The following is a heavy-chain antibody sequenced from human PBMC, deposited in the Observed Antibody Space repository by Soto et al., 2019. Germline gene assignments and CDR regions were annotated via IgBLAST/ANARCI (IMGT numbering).Heavy chain of an antibody. CDR3: AIYSSSSPYYFDY. CDR1: GYTLTELS. J-gene: IGHJ4*02. V-gene: IGHV1-24*01. D-gene: IGHD6-6*01. Sequence: ASVKVSCKVSGYTLTELSMHWVRQAPGEGLEWMGGFDPEDGETIYAQKFQGRVTMTEDTSTDTAYMELSSLRSEDTAVYYCAIYSSSSPYYFDYWGQGTLVTVSS. CDR2: FDPEDGET.